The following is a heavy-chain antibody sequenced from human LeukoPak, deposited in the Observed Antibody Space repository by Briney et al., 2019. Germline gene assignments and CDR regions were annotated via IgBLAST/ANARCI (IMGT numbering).Heavy chain of an antibody. J-gene: IGHJ5*02. Sequence: GGSLRLSCAASGFTFSSYWMHWVRQAPGKGLVWVSRINSDGSSTSYADSVKGRFTISRDNAKNTLYLQMNSLRAEDTAVYYCARDSDSSGPTGWFDPWGQGTLVTVSS. CDR2: INSDGSST. D-gene: IGHD6-19*01. CDR1: GFTFSSYW. CDR3: ARDSDSSGPTGWFDP. V-gene: IGHV3-74*01.